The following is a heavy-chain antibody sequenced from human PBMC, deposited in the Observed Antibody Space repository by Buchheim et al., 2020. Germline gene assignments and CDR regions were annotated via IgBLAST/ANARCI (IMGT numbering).Heavy chain of an antibody. J-gene: IGHJ4*02. V-gene: IGHV3-30*18. D-gene: IGHD3-22*01. CDR2: ISYDESNK. CDR1: GFTFSSYG. CDR3: AKGAYYYDSSGYYDYFDY. Sequence: QVQLVESGGGVVQPGRSLRLSCAASGFTFSSYGMHWARQAPGKGLEWVAFISYDESNKYYADSVKGRFTISRDTSKNKLYLQMNSLRAEDAAVYYCAKGAYYYDSSGYYDYFDYWGQGIL.